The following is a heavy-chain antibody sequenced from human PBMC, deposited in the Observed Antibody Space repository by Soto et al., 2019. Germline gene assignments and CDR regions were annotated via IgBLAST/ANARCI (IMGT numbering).Heavy chain of an antibody. V-gene: IGHV4-30-2*01. CDR2: IYHSGST. J-gene: IGHJ6*02. CDR1: GGTISRGGYS. Sequence: PSETLSLTCAVSGGTISRGGYSWSWIRQPPGKGLEWIGYIYHSGSTNYNPSIKSRVTISVDRSKNQFSLKLSSVTAADTAVYYFARGRNLRLYYSFGVDVWGQGTTVSGPS. D-gene: IGHD4-17*01. CDR3: ARGRNLRLYYSFGVDV.